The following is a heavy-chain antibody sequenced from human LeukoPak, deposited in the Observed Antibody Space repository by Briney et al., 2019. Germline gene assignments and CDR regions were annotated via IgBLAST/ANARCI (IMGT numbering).Heavy chain of an antibody. Sequence: ASVKVSCKASGYSFTDYYLHWVRQAAGQGLEWMGWMKPESGKTGTAQRFQGRVTLTRDTSTSTAYMEVTRLTSDDTAIYYCARDKNPTVFDYWGQGTLVTVSS. CDR2: MKPESGKT. J-gene: IGHJ4*01. CDR1: GYSFTDYY. CDR3: ARDKNPTVFDY. V-gene: IGHV1-2*02.